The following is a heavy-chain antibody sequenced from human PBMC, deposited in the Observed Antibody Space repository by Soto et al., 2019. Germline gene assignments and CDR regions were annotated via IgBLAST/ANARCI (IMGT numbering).Heavy chain of an antibody. Sequence: TSETLSLTCTVSGGSISSGDYYWSWIRQPPGKGLEWIGYIYYSGSTNYNPSLKSRVTISVDTSKNQFSLKLSSVTAADTAVYYCARVAFGEDQDYYYGMDVWGQGTTVTVSS. J-gene: IGHJ6*02. CDR1: GGSISSGDYY. D-gene: IGHD3-10*01. CDR3: ARVAFGEDQDYYYGMDV. CDR2: IYYSGST. V-gene: IGHV4-61*08.